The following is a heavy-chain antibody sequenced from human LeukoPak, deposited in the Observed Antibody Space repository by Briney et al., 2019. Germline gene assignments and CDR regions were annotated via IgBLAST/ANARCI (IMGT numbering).Heavy chain of an antibody. CDR1: GGSISGSSYY. Sequence: SETLSLTCTISGGSISGSSYYWGWIRQPPGKGLEWIGSIYYSGNTYYNPSLKSRVTISVDTSKNQFSLKLSSVTAADTAVYYCARAYDSSGYYPYYFDYWGQGTLVTVSS. CDR3: ARAYDSSGYYPYYFDY. CDR2: IYYSGNT. J-gene: IGHJ4*02. V-gene: IGHV4-39*07. D-gene: IGHD3-22*01.